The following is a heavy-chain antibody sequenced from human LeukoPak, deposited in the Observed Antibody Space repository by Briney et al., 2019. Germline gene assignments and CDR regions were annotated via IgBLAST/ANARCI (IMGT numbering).Heavy chain of an antibody. Sequence: GGSLRLSCATSGVSFTDYPMNWVRQAPGKGLEWISNIRTTAEGAKYAYYADSVKGRVTISRDDGKNTLYLHMNSLRDVDTAVYYCATDQRYALDYWGQGILVTVSS. CDR3: ATDQRYALDY. CDR2: IRTTAEGAKYA. J-gene: IGHJ4*02. V-gene: IGHV3-48*02. CDR1: GVSFTDYP. D-gene: IGHD3-9*01.